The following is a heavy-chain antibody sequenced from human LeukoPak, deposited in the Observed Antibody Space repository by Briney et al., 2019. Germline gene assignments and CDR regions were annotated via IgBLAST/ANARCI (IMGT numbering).Heavy chain of an antibody. D-gene: IGHD3-3*01. CDR3: RTGGGIIPVDQQVPFDY. V-gene: IGHV3-15*01. J-gene: IGHJ4*02. CDR1: GFTFRDAW. Sequence: GGSLRLSCAGSGFTFRDAWMSWVRQAPGKGLEWLGRIHSRTDGGTTDYAAAVKGRFSISRDDSKSTLFLQMSSLKTEDTAVYYCRTGGGIIPVDQQVPFDYWGQGVMVTVSS. CDR2: IHSRTDGGTT.